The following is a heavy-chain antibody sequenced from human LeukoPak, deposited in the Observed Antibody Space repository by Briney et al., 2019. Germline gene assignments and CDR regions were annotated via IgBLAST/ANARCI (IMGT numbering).Heavy chain of an antibody. CDR1: GGSISSYY. V-gene: IGHV4-59*01. Sequence: SETLSLTCTVSGGSISSYYWSWIRQPPGKGLEWIGYIYYSGSTNYNPSLKSRVTISVDTSKNQFSLKLSSVTAAGTAVYYCARGPDWFDPWGQGTLVTVSS. CDR3: ARGPDWFDP. CDR2: IYYSGST. J-gene: IGHJ5*02.